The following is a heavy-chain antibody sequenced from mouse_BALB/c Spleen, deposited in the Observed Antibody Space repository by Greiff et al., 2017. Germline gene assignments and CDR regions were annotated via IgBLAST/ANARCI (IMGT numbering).Heavy chain of an antibody. CDR1: GYTFTSYC. CDR3: TRGGNYYYGSSYDVDY. J-gene: IGHJ2*01. D-gene: IGHD1-1*01. Sequence: LQQPGSELVRPGASVKLSCKASGYTFTSYCMHWVKQRPGQGLEWIGSIYPGSGSTNYDEKFKSKATLTVDTSSSTAYRQLSSLTSEDSAVYYCTRGGNYYYGSSYDVDYWGQGTTLTVAS. CDR2: IYPGSGST. V-gene: IGHV1S22*01.